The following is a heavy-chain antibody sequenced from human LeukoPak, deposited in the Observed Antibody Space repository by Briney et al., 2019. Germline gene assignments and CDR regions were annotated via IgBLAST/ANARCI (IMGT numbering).Heavy chain of an antibody. J-gene: IGHJ3*02. CDR2: INPSGGST. CDR1: GYIFMKYY. V-gene: IGHV1-46*01. CDR3: ARALVGAPRPNDAFDI. Sequence: ASVKVSCKASGYIFMKYYMHWVRQAPGQGLEWMGIINPSGGSTSYAQKFQGRVTMTRDTSTSTVYMELSSLRSEDTAVYYCARALVGAPRPNDAFDIWGQGTMVTVSS. D-gene: IGHD1-26*01.